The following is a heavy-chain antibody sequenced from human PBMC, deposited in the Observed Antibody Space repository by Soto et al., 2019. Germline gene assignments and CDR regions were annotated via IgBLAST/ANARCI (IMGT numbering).Heavy chain of an antibody. D-gene: IGHD3-16*02. CDR3: AKGGSYRYAEGGGMDV. J-gene: IGHJ6*02. V-gene: IGHV3-30*18. CDR2: ISYDGNNK. CDR1: GFTFSSYG. Sequence: GGSLRLSCAASGFTFSSYGMHWVRQAPGKGLEWVAFISYDGNNKYCADSVKGRFTISRGNSKNTLYLQMNSLRAEDAGIYYCAKGGSYRYAEGGGMDVWGQGTTVTVSS.